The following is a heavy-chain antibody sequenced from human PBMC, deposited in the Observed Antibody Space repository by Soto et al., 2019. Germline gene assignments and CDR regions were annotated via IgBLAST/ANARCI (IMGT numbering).Heavy chain of an antibody. CDR1: GGSISSGGYS. CDR2: IYHSGST. V-gene: IGHV4-30-2*01. Sequence: QLQLQESGSGLVKPSQTLSLTCAVSGGSISSGGYSWSWIRQPPGKGLEWIGYIYHSGSTYYNPALKSRGTLSVDRSKTQCSLRLSSVTAADAAVYYGARVPGPWGQGTLVTVSS. CDR3: ARVPGP. D-gene: IGHD7-27*01. J-gene: IGHJ5*02.